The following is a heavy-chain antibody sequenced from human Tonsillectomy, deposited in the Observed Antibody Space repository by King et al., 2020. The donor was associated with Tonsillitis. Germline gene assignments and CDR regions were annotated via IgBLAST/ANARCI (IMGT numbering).Heavy chain of an antibody. J-gene: IGHJ6*02. CDR3: ARGGIGVLVKAVDV. CDR1: GGSMSSYY. V-gene: IGHV4-59*01. D-gene: IGHD3-3*01. CDR2: VYYTGSS. Sequence: VQLQESGPGLVKPSETLSLSCTVSGGSMSSYYWSWIRQPPGKGLEWIAYVYYTGSSNHNPSLKSRVTISVDTSKKQFSLKLSSVTAADTAVYYCARGGIGVLVKAVDVWGQGTTVTVSS.